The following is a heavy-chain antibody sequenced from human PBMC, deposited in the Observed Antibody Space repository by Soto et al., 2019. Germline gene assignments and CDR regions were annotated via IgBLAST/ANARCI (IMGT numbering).Heavy chain of an antibody. CDR2: ISSSSSTI. CDR3: ARVSHTKLVPAAIDYYYMDV. Sequence: PGGSLRLSCAASGFTFSSYSMNWVRQAPGKGLEWVSYISSSSSTIYYADSVKGRFTISRDNAKNSLYLQMNSLRAEDTAVYYCARVSHTKLVPAAIDYYYMDVWGKGTTVTVSS. CDR1: GFTFSSYS. J-gene: IGHJ6*03. D-gene: IGHD2-2*01. V-gene: IGHV3-48*01.